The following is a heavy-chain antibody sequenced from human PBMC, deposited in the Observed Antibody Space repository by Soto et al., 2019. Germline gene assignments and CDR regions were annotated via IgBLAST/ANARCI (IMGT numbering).Heavy chain of an antibody. V-gene: IGHV3-30*03. Sequence: LRLSCAASGFTFSSYGMHWVRQAPGKGLEWVAVISYDGSNKYYAVSVKSRITINPDTSKNQFSLQLNSVTPEDTAVYYCARGPRSGYSYGGSLDYWGQGTLVTVSS. CDR2: ISYDGSNK. D-gene: IGHD5-18*01. CDR1: GFTFSSYG. CDR3: ARGPRSGYSYGGSLDY. J-gene: IGHJ4*02.